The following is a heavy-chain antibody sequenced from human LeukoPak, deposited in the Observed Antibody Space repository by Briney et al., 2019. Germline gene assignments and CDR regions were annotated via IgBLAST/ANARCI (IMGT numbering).Heavy chain of an antibody. J-gene: IGHJ4*02. D-gene: IGHD3-10*01. CDR3: ARGKRGSGSYYNGVDY. V-gene: IGHV3-74*01. CDR2: INSDGSST. CDR1: GFTFSSYW. Sequence: GGSLRLSCAASGFTFSSYWMHWVRQAPGKGLVWVSRINSDGSSTNYADSMQGRFTISRDNAKNSLYLQMNSLRAEDTAVYYCARGKRGSGSYYNGVDYWGQGTLVTVSS.